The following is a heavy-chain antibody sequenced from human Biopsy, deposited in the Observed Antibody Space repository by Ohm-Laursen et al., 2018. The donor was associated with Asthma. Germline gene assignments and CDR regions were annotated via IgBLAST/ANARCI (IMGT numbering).Heavy chain of an antibody. J-gene: IGHJ6*02. CDR3: VRGSSSWHHGPFHYYYGLDV. CDR1: SGSGGYMRSGNYY. D-gene: IGHD6-13*01. CDR2: IYYSGTT. Sequence: SDTLSLTCSLSSGSGGYMRSGNYYWGWIRQPPGKGLEWIGSIYYSGTTYYNPSLESRVTVSADTSKNQVSLKLTSVTAADTAVYYCVRGSSSWHHGPFHYYYGLDVWGQGTTATVSS. V-gene: IGHV4-39*01.